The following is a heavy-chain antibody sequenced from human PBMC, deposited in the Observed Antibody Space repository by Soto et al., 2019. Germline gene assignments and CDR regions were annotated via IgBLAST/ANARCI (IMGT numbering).Heavy chain of an antibody. J-gene: IGHJ3*02. V-gene: IGHV1-18*01. CDR2: INTYNGNT. CDR3: ARTSMVRGVIRGDDAFDI. D-gene: IGHD3-10*01. Sequence: QVPLVQSGAEVKNPGASVKVSCKASGYTFIKYGISWVRQAPGQGLERMGWINTYNGNTKYAQKLQGRVTLTTDTSTSTAYMELRSLNSDDTAVYYCARTSMVRGVIRGDDAFDIWGQGTMVSVSS. CDR1: GYTFIKYG.